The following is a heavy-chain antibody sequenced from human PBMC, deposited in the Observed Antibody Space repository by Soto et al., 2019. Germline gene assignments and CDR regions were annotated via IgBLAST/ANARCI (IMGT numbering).Heavy chain of an antibody. CDR2: IYYSGST. Sequence: SETLSLTCTVSGGSISSSSYYWGWIRQPPGKGLEWIGSIYYSGSTYYNPSLKSRVTISVDTSKNQFSLKLSSVTAADTAVYYCARQIRSSTVVVVAAPTGDYWGQGTLVTVSS. J-gene: IGHJ4*02. CDR3: ARQIRSSTVVVVAAPTGDY. V-gene: IGHV4-39*01. D-gene: IGHD2-15*01. CDR1: GGSISSSSYY.